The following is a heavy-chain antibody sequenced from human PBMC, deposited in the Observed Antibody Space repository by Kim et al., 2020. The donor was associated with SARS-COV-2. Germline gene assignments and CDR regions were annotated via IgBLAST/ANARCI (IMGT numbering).Heavy chain of an antibody. Sequence: YADAVKGRFTISRDNAKNSLYLQMNSLRAEDTAVYYCARGPPVYYYYMDVWGKGTTVTVSS. CDR3: ARGPPVYYYYMDV. V-gene: IGHV3-11*01. J-gene: IGHJ6*03.